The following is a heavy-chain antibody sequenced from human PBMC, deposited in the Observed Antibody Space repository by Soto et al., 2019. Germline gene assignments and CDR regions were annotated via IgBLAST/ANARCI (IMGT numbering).Heavy chain of an antibody. CDR3: ASPPTGWDFGDDNWFDP. V-gene: IGHV5-51*01. CDR1: GYSFTSYW. D-gene: IGHD4-17*01. J-gene: IGHJ5*02. CDR2: IYPGDSDT. Sequence: VAAVKRSGKGSGYSFTSYWIGWVRQMPGKGLEWMGIIYPGDSDTRYSPSFQGQVTISADKSISTAYLQWSSLKASDTAMYYCASPPTGWDFGDDNWFDPWGQATLVTVSS.